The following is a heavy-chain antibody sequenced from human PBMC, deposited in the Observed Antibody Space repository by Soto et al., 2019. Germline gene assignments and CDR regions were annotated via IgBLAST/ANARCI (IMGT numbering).Heavy chain of an antibody. Sequence: PGGSLRLSCAASGFSFDDYAMTWVRQATGKGLEWASAISGSGDNTYYADSVKGRFTISRDNSRNTLYLQLNTLRAEDTALYYCAKGYYSGYDIAYFDYWGQGTLVTVSS. D-gene: IGHD5-12*01. V-gene: IGHV3-23*01. J-gene: IGHJ4*02. CDR3: AKGYYSGYDIAYFDY. CDR2: ISGSGDNT. CDR1: GFSFDDYA.